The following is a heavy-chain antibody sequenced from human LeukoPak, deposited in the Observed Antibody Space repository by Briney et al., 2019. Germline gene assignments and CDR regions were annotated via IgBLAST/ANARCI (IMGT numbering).Heavy chain of an antibody. Sequence: ASVMVSCKASGYDFSRYDINWVRLAPGQGLEWMGWMNPNNGDTDYAQKFQGRVTITADESTSTAYMELSSLRSEDTAVYYCARAPMVRGVWGNYYYYMDVRGKGTTVTISS. CDR2: MNPNNGDT. D-gene: IGHD3-10*01. V-gene: IGHV1-8*03. CDR1: GYDFSRYD. CDR3: ARAPMVRGVWGNYYYYMDV. J-gene: IGHJ6*03.